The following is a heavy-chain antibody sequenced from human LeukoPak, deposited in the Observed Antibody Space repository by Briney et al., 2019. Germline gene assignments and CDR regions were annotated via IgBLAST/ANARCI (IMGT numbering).Heavy chain of an antibody. D-gene: IGHD2-2*01. V-gene: IGHV1-69*01. CDR2: IIPIFGTA. J-gene: IGHJ3*02. CDR3: ARRVFVVPAAGGAFDI. Sequence: SVKVSCKASGGTFSSYAISWVRQAPGQGLEWMGGIIPIFGTANYAQKFQGRVTITADESTSTAYMELSSLRSEDTAVYYCARRVFVVPAAGGAFDIWGQGTMVTVSS. CDR1: GGTFSSYA.